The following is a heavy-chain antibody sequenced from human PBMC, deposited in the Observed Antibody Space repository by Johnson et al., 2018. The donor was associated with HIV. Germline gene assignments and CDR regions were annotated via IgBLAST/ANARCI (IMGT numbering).Heavy chain of an antibody. V-gene: IGHV3-23*04. J-gene: IGHJ3*02. CDR1: GFTFSSYA. D-gene: IGHD6-6*01. CDR3: AKALRGHSSSSFDAFDI. Sequence: VQLVESGGGLVKPGGSLRLSCAASGFTFSSYAMSWVRQAPGKGLEWVSGISGRGGSTYYADSVKGRFTISRDNFKNTLYLQMNSLRAEDTAVYYCAKALRGHSSSSFDAFDIWGQGTMVTVSS. CDR2: ISGRGGST.